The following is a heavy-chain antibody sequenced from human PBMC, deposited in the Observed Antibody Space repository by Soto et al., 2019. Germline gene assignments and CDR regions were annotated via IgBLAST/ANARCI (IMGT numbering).Heavy chain of an antibody. D-gene: IGHD6-13*01. V-gene: IGHV4-59*08. Sequence: QVQLQESGPGLVKPSETLSLTCTVSGGSISSYYWSWIRQPPGKGLEWIGYIYYSGSTNYNPSLKSRVTISVDTSKNQFSLKLSSVPAADTAVYYCARRRAAAGTLDYYYYMDVWGKGTTVTVSS. J-gene: IGHJ6*03. CDR2: IYYSGST. CDR3: ARRRAAAGTLDYYYYMDV. CDR1: GGSISSYY.